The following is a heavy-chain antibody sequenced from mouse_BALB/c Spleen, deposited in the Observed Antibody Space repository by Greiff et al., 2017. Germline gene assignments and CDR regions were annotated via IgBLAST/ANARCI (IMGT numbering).Heavy chain of an antibody. J-gene: IGHJ2*01. V-gene: IGHV5-12-2*01. CDR3: ARRNDDGYDTEGYFDY. CDR1: GFTFSSYT. Sequence: EVQVVESGGGLVQPGGSLKLSCAASGFTFSSYTMSWVRQTPEKRLEWVAYISNGGGSTYYPDTVKGRFTISRDNAKNTLYLQMSSLKSEDTAMYYCARRNDDGYDTEGYFDYWGQGTTLTVSS. D-gene: IGHD2-2*01. CDR2: ISNGGGST.